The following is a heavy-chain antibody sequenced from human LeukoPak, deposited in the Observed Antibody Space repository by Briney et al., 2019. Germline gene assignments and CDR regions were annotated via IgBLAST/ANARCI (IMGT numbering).Heavy chain of an antibody. Sequence: GGSLRLSCAASGFTFGNSWVHWVRQAPGKGLVWVSLINADGTTTTYADSVKGRFTISRDNARNTVSLQMNSLTIEDTAVYYCVVVVEPPGSDGFDGWGQGTMIAVSS. CDR2: INADGTTT. D-gene: IGHD1-14*01. V-gene: IGHV3-74*01. CDR3: VVVVEPPGSDGFDG. J-gene: IGHJ3*01. CDR1: GFTFGNSW.